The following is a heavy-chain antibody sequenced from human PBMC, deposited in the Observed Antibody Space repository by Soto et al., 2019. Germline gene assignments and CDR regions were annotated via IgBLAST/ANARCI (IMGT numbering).Heavy chain of an antibody. V-gene: IGHV3-23*01. Sequence: GGSLRLSCAAFGFGFTFSTSAMSWVRQAPGKGLEWVSTFHESGGTTYYADSVKGRFTISRDNSKNTLYLQMNSLRAEDTAVYYCAKDLLRLAPVRYSGSYYLHAFDIWGQGTMVTVSS. D-gene: IGHD1-26*01. CDR3: AKDLLRLAPVRYSGSYYLHAFDI. CDR1: GFGFTFSTSA. J-gene: IGHJ3*02. CDR2: FHESGGTT.